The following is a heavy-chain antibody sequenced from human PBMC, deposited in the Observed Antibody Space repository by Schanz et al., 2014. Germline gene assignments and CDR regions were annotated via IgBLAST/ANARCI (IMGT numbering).Heavy chain of an antibody. J-gene: IGHJ4*02. Sequence: EVHLLESGGGLVQPGGSLRLSCAASGFTFSNHALSWVRQAPGKGLEWVSGIGGSGDSTHYADSVKGRFIISRDNSNNTVYLLMNSLRAEDTAVYYCARDGDFDYWGQGTLVTVSS. CDR1: GFTFSNHA. CDR2: IGGSGDST. CDR3: ARDGDFDY. V-gene: IGHV3-23*01.